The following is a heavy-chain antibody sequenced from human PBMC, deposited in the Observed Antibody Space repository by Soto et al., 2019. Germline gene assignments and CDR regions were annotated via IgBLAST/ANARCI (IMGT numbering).Heavy chain of an antibody. V-gene: IGHV4-34*01. D-gene: IGHD2-15*01. J-gene: IGHJ4*02. CDR1: GGSFSGYY. Sequence: QVQLQQWGAGLLKPSETLSLTCAVYGGSFSGYYWSWIRQPPGKGLEWIGEINHSGSTNYNPSLNSRLTISGDTSMNQFSLKLSSVTAADTAVYACAAISVIYGSGGSGLDYWGQGTLVTVSS. CDR3: AAISVIYGSGGSGLDY. CDR2: INHSGST.